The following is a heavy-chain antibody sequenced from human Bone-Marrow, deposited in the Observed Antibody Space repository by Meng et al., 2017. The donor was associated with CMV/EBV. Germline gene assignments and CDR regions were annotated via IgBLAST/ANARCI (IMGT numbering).Heavy chain of an antibody. Sequence: GESLKISCAASGFSFSSYSMHWVRQAPGKGLEWVSYITSSSSHIYFADSVKGRFTISRDNAKNSLYLQMHSLRAEDAAVYYCARGKPGGAHYYDYWGQGTLVTVSS. D-gene: IGHD4-23*01. V-gene: IGHV3-21*05. CDR2: ITSSSSHI. J-gene: IGHJ4*02. CDR3: ARGKPGGAHYYDY. CDR1: GFSFSSYS.